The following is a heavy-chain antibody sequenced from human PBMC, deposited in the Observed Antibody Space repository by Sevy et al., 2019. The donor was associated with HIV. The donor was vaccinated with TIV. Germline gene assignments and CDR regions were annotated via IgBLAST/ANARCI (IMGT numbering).Heavy chain of an antibody. D-gene: IGHD2-2*01. V-gene: IGHV3-9*01. J-gene: IGHJ4*02. CDR3: AKDIGLYCSSTSCYPAFDY. CDR1: GFTFDDYA. CDR2: ISWNSGSI. Sequence: GGSLRLSCAASGFTFDDYAMHWVRQAPGKGLEWVSGISWNSGSIGYADSVKGRLTISRDNAKKSLHLQMNSLRAEDTALYYCAKDIGLYCSSTSCYPAFDYWGQGTLVTVSS.